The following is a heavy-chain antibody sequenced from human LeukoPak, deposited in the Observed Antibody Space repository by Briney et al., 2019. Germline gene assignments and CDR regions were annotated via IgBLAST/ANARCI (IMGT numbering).Heavy chain of an antibody. V-gene: IGHV4-61*01. CDR1: GCSVGSTTYY. D-gene: IGHD5-24*01. Sequence: SETLSLTCTVSGCSVGSTTYYWSWVRQPPGKGLEWIGYIYYSGSTNYNPSLKSRVTISVDTSKNQFSLRLTSVTSADTAVYYCARVTGRELYFDYWGQGTLVTVSS. CDR3: ARVTGRELYFDY. J-gene: IGHJ4*02. CDR2: IYYSGST.